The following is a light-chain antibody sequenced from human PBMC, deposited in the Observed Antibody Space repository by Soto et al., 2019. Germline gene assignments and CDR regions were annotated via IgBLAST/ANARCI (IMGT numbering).Light chain of an antibody. CDR1: QSINSN. CDR3: QQYNDWPLT. CDR2: GAF. J-gene: IGKJ1*01. V-gene: IGKV3-15*01. Sequence: IVMTQSPVTMAVSPGERDTLSCRASQSINSNLAWYQQKPGQAPSLLIYGAFTRATGIPARFSGTGSGTEFTLTISSLQSEDLALYYCQQYNDWPLTFGQGTKVDIK.